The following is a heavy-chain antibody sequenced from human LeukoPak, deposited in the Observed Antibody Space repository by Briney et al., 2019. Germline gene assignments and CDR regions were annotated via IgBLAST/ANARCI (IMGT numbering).Heavy chain of an antibody. CDR3: ARGRNGYCSSTSCLTPNWFDP. Sequence: SETLSLTCAVYGGSFSGYYWSWIRQPPGKGLEWIGEINHSGSTNYNPSLKSRVTISVDTSKNQFSLKLSSVTAADTAVYYCARGRNGYCSSTSCLTPNWFDPWGQGTLATVSS. J-gene: IGHJ5*02. CDR2: INHSGST. D-gene: IGHD2-2*03. V-gene: IGHV4-34*01. CDR1: GGSFSGYY.